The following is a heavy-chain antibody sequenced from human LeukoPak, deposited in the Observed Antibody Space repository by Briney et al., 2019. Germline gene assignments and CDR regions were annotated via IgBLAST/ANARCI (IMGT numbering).Heavy chain of an antibody. CDR1: GGSISSYY. Sequence: SETLSLTCTVSGGSISSYYWSWVRQPAGKGLEGIGRIYASGSANYNPSLKSRVTMSVATSKNQFSLKLSSVTAADTAVYYCARGRGGVVVTIDYWGQGTLVTVSS. J-gene: IGHJ4*02. CDR3: ARGRGGVVVTIDY. V-gene: IGHV4-4*07. D-gene: IGHD3-22*01. CDR2: IYASGSA.